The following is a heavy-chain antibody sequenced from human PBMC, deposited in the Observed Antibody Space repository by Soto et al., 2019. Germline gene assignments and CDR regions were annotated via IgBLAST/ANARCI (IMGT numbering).Heavy chain of an antibody. J-gene: IGHJ5*02. CDR1: GYSFTSYW. D-gene: IGHD2-15*01. CDR3: ARVLVAATHARTYNWFDP. CDR2: IYPGDSDT. V-gene: IGHV5-51*01. Sequence: GESLKISCKGSGYSFTSYWIGWVRQMPGKGLEWMGIIYPGDSDTRYSPSFQGQVTISADKSISTAYLQWSSLKASDTAMYYCARVLVAATHARTYNWFDPWGQGTLVTVSS.